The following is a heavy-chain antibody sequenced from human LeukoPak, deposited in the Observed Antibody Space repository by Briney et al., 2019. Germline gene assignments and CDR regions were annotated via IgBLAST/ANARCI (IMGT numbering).Heavy chain of an antibody. CDR2: IYYSGST. CDR1: GGSISSYY. CDR3: ARAYSSSSQYYYYYMDV. D-gene: IGHD6-6*01. V-gene: IGHV4-59*01. Sequence: SETLSLTCTVSGGSISSYYWSWIRQPPGKGLEWIGYIYYSGSTNYNPSLKSRVTISVDTSKNQFSLKLSSVTAADTAVYYCARAYSSSSQYYYYYMDVWGKGTTVTVSS. J-gene: IGHJ6*03.